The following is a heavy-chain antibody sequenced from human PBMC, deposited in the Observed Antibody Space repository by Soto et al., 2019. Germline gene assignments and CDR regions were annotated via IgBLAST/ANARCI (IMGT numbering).Heavy chain of an antibody. CDR3: ARHYSSGSRNWFDT. CDR2: IYYSGST. Sequence: SETLSLTCSVSGGSINSSSYFWGWVRQPPGKGLEWIGSIYYSGSTYYNPSLRSRVTISVDTSKNQFSLKLSSVTAADTAVFYCARHYSSGSRNWFDTWGQGTLVTVSS. V-gene: IGHV4-39*01. CDR1: GGSINSSSYF. D-gene: IGHD6-19*01. J-gene: IGHJ5*02.